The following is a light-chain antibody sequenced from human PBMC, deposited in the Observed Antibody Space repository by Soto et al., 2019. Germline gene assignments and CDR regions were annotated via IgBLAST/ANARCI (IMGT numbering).Light chain of an antibody. J-gene: IGKJ2*01. CDR3: QRYNIGYT. CDR1: QSINKW. V-gene: IGKV1-5*01. CDR2: DAA. Sequence: IQMTQSPSTLSASVGDRVTITCRASQSINKWVAWFQQKSGRAPKLLIYDAATLQSGVPSRFSGTGSGTDFRLTISCLQPEDFATYYCQRYNIGYTFGQGTRLDIK.